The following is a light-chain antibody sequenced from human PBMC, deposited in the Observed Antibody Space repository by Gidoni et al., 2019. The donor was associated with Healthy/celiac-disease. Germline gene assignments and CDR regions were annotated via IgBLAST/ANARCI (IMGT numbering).Light chain of an antibody. CDR2: GAY. CDR1: QSVSSN. Sequence: EIVITQSPATLSVSPGERATLPCRASQSVSSNFAWYQQKPGQAPRLLIYGAYTRATGIPARFRGSGSGTEFTLTISSLQSEDFAVYYCQQYNNWPPYTFGQGTKLEIK. CDR3: QQYNNWPPYT. J-gene: IGKJ2*01. V-gene: IGKV3-15*01.